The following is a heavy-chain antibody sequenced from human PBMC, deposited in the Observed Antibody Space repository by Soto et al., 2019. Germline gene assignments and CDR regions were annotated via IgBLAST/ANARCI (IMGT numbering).Heavy chain of an antibody. Sequence: GGSLRLSCAASGFTFSTDAMSWVRQAPGMGLEWVSTISGSSGSIYYADSAKGRFTISRDNSRNTLYVQMNSLRAEDTAVYYCARTVGDNTRNNWFDPWGQGTLVTVSS. D-gene: IGHD1-1*01. CDR1: GFTFSTDA. CDR2: ISGSSGSI. V-gene: IGHV3-23*01. CDR3: ARTVGDNTRNNWFDP. J-gene: IGHJ5*02.